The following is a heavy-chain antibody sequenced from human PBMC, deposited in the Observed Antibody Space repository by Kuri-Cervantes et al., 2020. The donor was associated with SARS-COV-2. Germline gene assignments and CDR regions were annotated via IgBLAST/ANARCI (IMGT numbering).Heavy chain of an antibody. J-gene: IGHJ4*02. Sequence: GGPLRLSCEASVLTFSSSWMSWVRQAPGKGLEWVSAVSGSGGSTYYADSVKGRFTISRDNSKNTLYLQMNSLRAEDTAVYYCAKERWSEVGATPFDSWGQGTLVTVSS. CDR3: AKERWSEVGATPFDS. CDR2: VSGSGGST. D-gene: IGHD1-26*01. CDR1: VLTFSSSW. V-gene: IGHV3-23*01.